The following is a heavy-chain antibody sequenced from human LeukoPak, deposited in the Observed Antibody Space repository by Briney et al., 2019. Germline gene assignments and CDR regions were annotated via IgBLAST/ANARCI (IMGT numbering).Heavy chain of an antibody. CDR1: GFTFSSYS. CDR3: AKELYCTGGVCHDAFDI. J-gene: IGHJ3*02. V-gene: IGHV3-21*04. Sequence: GGSLRLSCAASGFTFSSYSMNWVRQAPGKGLEWVSSISSSSSYIYYADSVKGRFTISRDNAKNSLYLQMNSLRAEDMAVYYCAKELYCTGGVCHDAFDIWGQGTMVTVSS. CDR2: ISSSSSYI. D-gene: IGHD2-8*02.